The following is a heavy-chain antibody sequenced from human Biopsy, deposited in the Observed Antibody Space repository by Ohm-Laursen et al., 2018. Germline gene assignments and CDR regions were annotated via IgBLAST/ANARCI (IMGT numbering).Heavy chain of an antibody. V-gene: IGHV1-18*01. D-gene: IGHD3-16*01. CDR1: GYTFSSYG. CDR2: VSGYNGNT. Sequence: SSVKVSCKTFGYTFSSYGINWVRQAPGEGLEWMGRVSGYNGNTNYAQRFQGRVTMTTDTSTNTAYMELRSLRADDTAVYYCARVTLPLYLDFWGQGTRVTVSS. J-gene: IGHJ4*02. CDR3: ARVTLPLYLDF.